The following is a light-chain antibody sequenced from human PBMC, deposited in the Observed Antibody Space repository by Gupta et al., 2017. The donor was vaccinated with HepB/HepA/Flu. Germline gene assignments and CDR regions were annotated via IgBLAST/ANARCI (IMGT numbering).Light chain of an antibody. CDR1: QSIRSY. CDR3: QQSYSTPQT. J-gene: IGKJ1*01. CDR2: AAY. Sequence: DIHMTQSPSSLSASVGDRVSITCRASQSIRSYLNWYQQKPGKAPKLLIYAAYSLQSGVPSRFSGSGSGTDFTLTISSLQPEDFATYYCQQSYSTPQTFGQGTKVEIK. V-gene: IGKV1-39*01.